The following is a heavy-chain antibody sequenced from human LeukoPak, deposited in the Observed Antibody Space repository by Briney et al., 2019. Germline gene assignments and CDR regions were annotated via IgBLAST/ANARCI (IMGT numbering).Heavy chain of an antibody. CDR2: MNSDGSDT. V-gene: IGHV3-74*01. CDR1: GFNFRSSW. D-gene: IGHD3-22*01. Sequence: GGSLRLSCAASGFNFRSSWMYWVRQAPGKGLVWVARMNSDGSDTAHADSVKGRFTISRDNAKNSLYLQMNSLRAEDTAVYYCARVRTDYYYDSSGYNSVDWFDPWGQGTLVTVSS. J-gene: IGHJ5*02. CDR3: ARVRTDYYYDSSGYNSVDWFDP.